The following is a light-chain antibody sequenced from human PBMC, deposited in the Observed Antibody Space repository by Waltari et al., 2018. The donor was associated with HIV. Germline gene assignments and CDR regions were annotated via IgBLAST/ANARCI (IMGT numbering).Light chain of an antibody. CDR1: SSDVGGYNY. J-gene: IGLJ3*02. Sequence: QSALTQPASVSGSPGQSITISCTGTSSDVGGYNYVSWYQQHPGKAPKLMIYDVSNRPSGASNRFSGSKSGNTASLTVSGLQAEDGADYYCSSYTSSSARVFGGGTKLTVL. CDR3: SSYTSSSARV. V-gene: IGLV2-14*03. CDR2: DVS.